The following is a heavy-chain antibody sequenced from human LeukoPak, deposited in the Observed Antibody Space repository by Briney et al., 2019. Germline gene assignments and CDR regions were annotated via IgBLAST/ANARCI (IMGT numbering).Heavy chain of an antibody. CDR2: IKEDGSEE. CDR3: ARVDYYDSSHTFDY. V-gene: IGHV3-7*01. J-gene: IGHJ4*02. Sequence: GGSLRLSCAASGFTFSSYWMSWVRQAPGKGLECVANIKEDGSEEYYVDSVKGRFSISRDNAKNSLYLQMNSLRAEDTAVYYCARVDYYDSSHTFDYWGQGTLVTVSS. D-gene: IGHD3-22*01. CDR1: GFTFSSYW.